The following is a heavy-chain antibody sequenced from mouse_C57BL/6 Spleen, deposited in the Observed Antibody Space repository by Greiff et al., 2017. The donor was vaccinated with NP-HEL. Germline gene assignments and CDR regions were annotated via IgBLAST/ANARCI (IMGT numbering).Heavy chain of an antibody. CDR2: IFPGSGST. V-gene: IGHV1-75*01. CDR3: ARREVTRTTYYFDY. Sequence: VQLQQSGPELVKPGASVKISCKASGYTFTDYYINWVKQRPGQGLEWIGWIFPGSGSTYYNEKFKGKATLTVDKSSSTAYMLLSSLTSEDSAVYFCARREVTRTTYYFDYWGQGTTLTVSS. J-gene: IGHJ2*01. CDR1: GYTFTDYY. D-gene: IGHD2-1*01.